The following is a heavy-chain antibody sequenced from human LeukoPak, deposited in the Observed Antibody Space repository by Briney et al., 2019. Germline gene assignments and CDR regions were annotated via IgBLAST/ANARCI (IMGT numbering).Heavy chain of an antibody. D-gene: IGHD5-18*01. J-gene: IGHJ6*02. CDR3: ARFGRLGNTAMVRRPSYYYYGMSV. CDR1: GYTFTSYS. CDR2: ISAYNGNT. Sequence: ASVKVSCTASGYTFTSYSICWVRQAPGQGLERMGWISAYNGNTNYAQKHQGRVTMTTDTSTSTGYIELRSLRSDDTAVYYCARFGRLGNTAMVRRPSYYYYGMSVWGQGTTVTVSS. V-gene: IGHV1-18*01.